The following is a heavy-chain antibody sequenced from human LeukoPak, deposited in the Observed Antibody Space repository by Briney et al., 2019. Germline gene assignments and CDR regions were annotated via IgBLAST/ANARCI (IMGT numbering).Heavy chain of an antibody. CDR3: ARADSSGYYLVGGFDI. Sequence: PGGSLRLSCAASGFTLSYNNMNWVRQAPGKGLEWVSSISSSSSYIYFADSVKGRFTVSRDNAKNSLNLQMNRLRAEDTAVYYCARADSSGYYLVGGFDIWGQGTMVTVSS. CDR2: ISSSSSYI. CDR1: GFTLSYNN. J-gene: IGHJ3*02. V-gene: IGHV3-21*01. D-gene: IGHD3-22*01.